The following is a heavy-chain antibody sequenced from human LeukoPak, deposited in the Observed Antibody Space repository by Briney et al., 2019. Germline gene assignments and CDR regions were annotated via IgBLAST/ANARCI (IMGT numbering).Heavy chain of an antibody. Sequence: SETLSLTCTVSGYSISSGYYWGWIRQPPGKGLEWIGGIYHSGSTYYNPSLKSRVTISVDTSKNQFSLKLSSVTAADTAVYYCARASSGYGGFDYWGQGTLVTVSS. D-gene: IGHD5-12*01. J-gene: IGHJ4*02. CDR1: GYSISSGYY. V-gene: IGHV4-38-2*02. CDR3: ARASSGYGGFDY. CDR2: IYHSGST.